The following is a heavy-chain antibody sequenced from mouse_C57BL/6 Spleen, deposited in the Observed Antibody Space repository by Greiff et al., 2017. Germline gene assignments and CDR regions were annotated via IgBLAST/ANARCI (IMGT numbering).Heavy chain of an antibody. CDR1: GYSFTDYN. V-gene: IGHV1-39*01. J-gene: IGHJ4*01. CDR2: INPNYGTN. D-gene: IGHD6-2*01. CDR3: ARSLCDYAMDY. Sequence: EVQLVESGPELVKPGASVKISCKASGYSFTDYNMNWVKQSNGKSLEWIGVINPNYGTNSYNQKFKGKATLTVDQYSSTANMQLNSLPSEDSAVYYCARSLCDYAMDYWGQGTSVTVSS.